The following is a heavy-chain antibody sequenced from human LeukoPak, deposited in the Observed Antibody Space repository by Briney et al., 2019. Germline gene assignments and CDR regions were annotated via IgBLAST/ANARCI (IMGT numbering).Heavy chain of an antibody. D-gene: IGHD3-10*01. J-gene: IGHJ4*02. Sequence: GGSLRLSCAASGFIFSSYWMSWVRQAPGKGLEWVANIKQDGSEKYYVDSVKGRFTISRDNAKNSLYLQMNSLRAEDTAVYYCARGAFGEFYFDYWGQGTLVTVSS. CDR3: ARGAFGEFYFDY. CDR1: GFIFSSYW. CDR2: IKQDGSEK. V-gene: IGHV3-7*03.